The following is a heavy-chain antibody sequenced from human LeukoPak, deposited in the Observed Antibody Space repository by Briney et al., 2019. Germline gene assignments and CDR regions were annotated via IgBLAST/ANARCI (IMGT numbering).Heavy chain of an antibody. CDR1: GYSISSGYY. D-gene: IGHD1-26*01. J-gene: IGHJ4*02. CDR2: IYHSGST. V-gene: IGHV4-38-2*02. CDR3: ARSSWSLFDY. Sequence: SETLSLTCTISGYSISSGYYWGWIRQPPGKGLEWIGSIYHSGSTYYNPSLKSRVTFSVDTSKNQFSLKLSSVTAADTAVYYCARSSWSLFDYWGQGTLITVSS.